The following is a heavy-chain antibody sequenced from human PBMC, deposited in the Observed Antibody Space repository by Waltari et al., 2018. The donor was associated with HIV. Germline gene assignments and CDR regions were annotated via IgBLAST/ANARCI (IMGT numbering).Heavy chain of an antibody. V-gene: IGHV3-11*01. D-gene: IGHD6-19*01. J-gene: IGHJ4*02. Sequence: QVQLVESGGGLVNPGGSLRFSCATSGFTFSDYYMTWIRQAPVKGLEGVAYIRSDTDTIYYADSVKGRFTISRDNAKNSLYLQMNRLSVEDTAVYYCARLKYSSGFFDYWGQGALVTVSS. CDR2: IRSDTDTI. CDR1: GFTFSDYY. CDR3: ARLKYSSGFFDY.